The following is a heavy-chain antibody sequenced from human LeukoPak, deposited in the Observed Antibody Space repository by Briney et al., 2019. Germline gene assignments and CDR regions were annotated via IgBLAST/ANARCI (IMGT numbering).Heavy chain of an antibody. D-gene: IGHD6-19*01. CDR3: AKVGPYSSGWSPHYYFDY. J-gene: IGHJ4*02. CDR1: GFTVSSNY. V-gene: IGHV3-66*01. Sequence: GGSLRLSCAASGFTVSSNYMSWVRQAPGKGLEWVSIIYSGGNTYYADSVKGRFTISRDNSKNTLYLQMNSLRAEDTAVYYCAKVGPYSSGWSPHYYFDYWGQGTLVTVSS. CDR2: IYSGGNT.